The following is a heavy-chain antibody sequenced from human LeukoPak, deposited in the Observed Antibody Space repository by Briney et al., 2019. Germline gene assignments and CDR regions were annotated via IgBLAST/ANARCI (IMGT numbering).Heavy chain of an antibody. D-gene: IGHD3-22*01. V-gene: IGHV3-66*01. CDR1: GFTVSSNY. CDR2: IYSGGST. Sequence: GGSLRLSCAASGFTVSSNYMSWVRQAPGKGLEWVSVIYSGGSTYYADSVKSRFTISRDNFKNTLYLQMNSLRAEDTAVYYCARGLYYYDSSGYVDYWGQGTLVTVSS. J-gene: IGHJ4*02. CDR3: ARGLYYYDSSGYVDY.